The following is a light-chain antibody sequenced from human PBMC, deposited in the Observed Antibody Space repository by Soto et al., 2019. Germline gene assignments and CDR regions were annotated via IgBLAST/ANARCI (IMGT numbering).Light chain of an antibody. CDR3: QQRKSYPLT. V-gene: IGKV1-9*01. CDR2: AAS. CDR1: QGVSSY. Sequence: IELTQSPSFLAASLGDRVTITCRASQGVSSYLAWFQQKPGKAPKLLIYAASTLQSGVPSRFRGSGSGTEFTLTISSLQPEDFETYYCQQRKSYPLTFGGGTKVDIK. J-gene: IGKJ4*01.